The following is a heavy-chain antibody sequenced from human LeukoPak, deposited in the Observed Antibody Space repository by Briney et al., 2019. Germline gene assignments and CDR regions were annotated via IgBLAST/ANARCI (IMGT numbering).Heavy chain of an antibody. J-gene: IGHJ4*02. D-gene: IGHD1-26*01. V-gene: IGHV3-23*01. Sequence: GGSLRLSCAASGFTFSSYAMSWVRQAPGKGLEWVSGISGSGGSTYYADSVKGRFTISRDNSKNTLYLQMNSLRAEDTAVYYCAKDLLFGRSGSKGGVFDYWGQGTLVTVSS. CDR3: AKDLLFGRSGSKGGVFDY. CDR2: ISGSGGST. CDR1: GFTFSSYA.